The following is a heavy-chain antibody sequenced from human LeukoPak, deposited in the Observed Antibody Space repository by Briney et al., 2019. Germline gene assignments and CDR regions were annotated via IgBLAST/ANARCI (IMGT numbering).Heavy chain of an antibody. D-gene: IGHD2-2*02. CDR3: ARDPPCSSTSCYKTFDY. CDR1: GGTFSSFA. CDR2: FIPIFGSA. V-gene: IGHV1-69*13. Sequence: ASVKVSCKASGGTFSSFAISWVRQAPGQGLEWMGGFIPIFGSAKYAQKFQGRVTITADESTSTAYMELSSLRSEDTAVYYCARDPPCSSTSCYKTFDYWGQGTLVTVSS. J-gene: IGHJ4*02.